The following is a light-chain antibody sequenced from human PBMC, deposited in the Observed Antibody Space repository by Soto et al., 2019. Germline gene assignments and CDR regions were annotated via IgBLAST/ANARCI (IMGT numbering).Light chain of an antibody. CDR1: SSNIGAHYD. V-gene: IGLV1-40*01. CDR2: GNS. J-gene: IGLJ1*01. CDR3: QSYDNSLSGYV. Sequence: QSVLTQPPSVSGAPGQSVTISCTGSSSNIGAHYDVHWYQQLPGTAPKLLIYGNSNRPSGVPDRFSGSKSGTSTSLAITGIQAEDEADYYLQSYDNSLSGYVFGTGTKVTV.